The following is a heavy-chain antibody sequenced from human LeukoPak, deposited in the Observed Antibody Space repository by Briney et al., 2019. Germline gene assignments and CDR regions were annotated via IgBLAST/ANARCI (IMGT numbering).Heavy chain of an antibody. CDR1: GFSINSGNY. V-gene: IGHV4-38-2*02. D-gene: IGHD6-19*01. CDR2: VYRSGSI. Sequence: SETLSLTCSVSGFSINSGNYWGWIRQPPGKGLEWMGSVYRSGSIYHNPSLKSRVTISVDTSKNQFSLKLESLTAADTAMYYCARDGSSGWDKDAFDIWGQGTMVTVSP. CDR3: ARDGSSGWDKDAFDI. J-gene: IGHJ3*02.